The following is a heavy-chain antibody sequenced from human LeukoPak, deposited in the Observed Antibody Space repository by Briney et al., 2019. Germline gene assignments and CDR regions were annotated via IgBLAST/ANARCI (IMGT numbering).Heavy chain of an antibody. J-gene: IGHJ4*02. V-gene: IGHV3-23*01. Sequence: GGSLRLSCAASGFTFSTHTMSWVRQAPGKGLEWVSAICGGSDYTYYADSVKGRFTISRDNSKNTVFLQMSSLRAEDTAVYFCAKPLRPTTSYFDYWGQGTLVTVSS. CDR1: GFTFSTHT. D-gene: IGHD1-26*01. CDR2: ICGGSDYT. CDR3: AKPLRPTTSYFDY.